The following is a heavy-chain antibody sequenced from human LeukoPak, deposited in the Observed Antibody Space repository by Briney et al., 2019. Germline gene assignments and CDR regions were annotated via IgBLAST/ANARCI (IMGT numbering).Heavy chain of an antibody. CDR2: MNPNSGNT. Sequence: ASVKVSCKASGYTFTSYNINWVRQATGQGLEWMGWMNPNSGNTGYAQKFQGRVTMTRNTSISTAYMELSSLRSEDTAAYYCARDYGDYRNFDYWGQGTLVTVSS. J-gene: IGHJ4*02. D-gene: IGHD4-17*01. CDR3: ARDYGDYRNFDY. V-gene: IGHV1-8*01. CDR1: GYTFTSYN.